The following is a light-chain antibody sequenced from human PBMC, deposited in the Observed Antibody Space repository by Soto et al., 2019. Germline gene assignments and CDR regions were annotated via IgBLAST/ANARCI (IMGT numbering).Light chain of an antibody. Sequence: SYELTQPPSVSVSPGQTASITCSGDKLGDKYASWYQQKPGQSPVVVIHQDSKRPSGIPERFSGSNSGNTATLTISGTQAMDEADYYCQAWDSSTYAIFGGGTKVTVL. CDR3: QAWDSSTYAI. V-gene: IGLV3-1*01. CDR2: QDS. J-gene: IGLJ2*01. CDR1: KLGDKY.